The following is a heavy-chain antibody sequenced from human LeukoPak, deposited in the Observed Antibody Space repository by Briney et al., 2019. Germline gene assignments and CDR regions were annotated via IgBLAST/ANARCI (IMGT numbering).Heavy chain of an antibody. CDR1: GYTFTSYD. Sequence: ASVKVSCKASGYTFTSYDINWVRQATGQGLEWMGWMNPNSGNTGYAQKFQGRVTMTRNTSISTAYMELSSLRSEDTAVYYCARVPRQTADLDYWGRGTLVTVSS. CDR2: MNPNSGNT. CDR3: ARVPRQTADLDY. J-gene: IGHJ4*02. V-gene: IGHV1-8*01.